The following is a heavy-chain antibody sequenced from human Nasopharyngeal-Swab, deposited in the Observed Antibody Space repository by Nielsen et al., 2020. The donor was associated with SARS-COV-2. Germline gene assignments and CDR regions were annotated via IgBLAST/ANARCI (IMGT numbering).Heavy chain of an antibody. D-gene: IGHD3-22*01. CDR1: GFTFDDYA. V-gene: IGHV3-9*01. CDR2: ISWHSGSI. CDR3: AKDYYDSSGYFDY. Sequence: SLKISCAASGFTFDDYAMHWVRQAQGKGLEWVSGISWHSGSIGYADSVKGRFTISRDNAKNSLYLQMNSLRAEDTALYYCAKDYYDSSGYFDYWGQGTLVTVSS. J-gene: IGHJ4*02.